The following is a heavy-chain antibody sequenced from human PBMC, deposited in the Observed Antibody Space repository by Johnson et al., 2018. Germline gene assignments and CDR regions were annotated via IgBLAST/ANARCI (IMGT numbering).Heavy chain of an antibody. V-gene: IGHV3-11*04. Sequence: QVQLQESGGGLVKPGGSLRLSCAASGFTFSDFHMSWIRQAPGKGLEWLSYISTSGITIYYADSGKGRFTISRDNAKNSMYLQMNSLRDEDTAVYYCARAPSSTSSYGMDVWGKGTTVTVSS. J-gene: IGHJ6*04. CDR1: GFTFSDFH. CDR2: ISTSGITI. D-gene: IGHD2-2*01. CDR3: ARAPSSTSSYGMDV.